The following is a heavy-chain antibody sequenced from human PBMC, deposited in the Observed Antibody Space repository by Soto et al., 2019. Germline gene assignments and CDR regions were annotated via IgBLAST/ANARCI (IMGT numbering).Heavy chain of an antibody. CDR1: GGSISSFNYF. V-gene: IGHV4-39*01. D-gene: IGHD2-15*01. J-gene: IGHJ5*02. CDR2: LYYSGNT. CDR3: ARGGGSTFNWFDP. Sequence: QLQLQESGPGLVKPSETLSLTCTFSGGSISSFNYFWGWIRQPPGKGLEWIGSLYYSGNTYYNPSLQSRVPISVDTSKKQCTLTLRSVTAADTAVYYCARGGGSTFNWFDPWGQGTLVTVSP.